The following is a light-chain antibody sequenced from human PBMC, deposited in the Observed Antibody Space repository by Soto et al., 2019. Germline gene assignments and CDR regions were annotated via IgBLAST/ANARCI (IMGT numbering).Light chain of an antibody. V-gene: IGKV3-20*01. CDR3: QQYGSWT. CDR1: QTISSNN. Sequence: EIVLTQSPGTLSVSPGERATLSCRASQTISSNNLAWYQQKPGQAPSLLIYGTSSRATGIPDRFSGSGSGTDFTLTISRLEPEDSAIYYCQQYGSWTFGQGIKVEI. CDR2: GTS. J-gene: IGKJ1*01.